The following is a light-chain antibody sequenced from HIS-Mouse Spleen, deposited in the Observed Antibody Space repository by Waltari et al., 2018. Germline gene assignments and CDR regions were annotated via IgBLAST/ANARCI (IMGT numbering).Light chain of an antibody. V-gene: IGLV2-23*01. CDR3: CSYAGSSTYWV. Sequence: QSALTQPASVSGSPGQSITISCTGTSSDVGSYNLVSWYQQHPGKAPKLMIYEGSKRPSGVSYRFSGSKSGNTASLTISGLQAEDEADYYCCSYAGSSTYWVFGGGTKLTVL. J-gene: IGLJ3*02. CDR2: EGS. CDR1: SSDVGSYNL.